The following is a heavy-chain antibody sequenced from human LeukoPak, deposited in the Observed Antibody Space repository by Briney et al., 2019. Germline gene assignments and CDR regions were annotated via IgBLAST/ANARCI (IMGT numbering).Heavy chain of an antibody. CDR3: ARVSSSSVRRYYYMDV. Sequence: GSLRLSCAASGFTVSSNYMGWVRQAPGKGLEWVSSISSSSSYIYYADSVKGRFTISRDNAKNSLYLQMNSLRAEDTAVYYCARVSSSSVRRYYYMDVWGKGTTVTVSS. J-gene: IGHJ6*03. D-gene: IGHD6-6*01. CDR2: ISSSSSYI. V-gene: IGHV3-21*01. CDR1: GFTVSSNY.